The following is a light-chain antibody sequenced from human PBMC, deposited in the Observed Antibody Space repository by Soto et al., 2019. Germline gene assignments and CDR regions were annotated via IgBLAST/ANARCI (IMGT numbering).Light chain of an antibody. Sequence: ILLTQAPATLSVSPGDTATLSCRANQSVISNLAWYQQKPGQAPRLLIYCASTSASSIPARFSVSGSGTEFTLNNTTPHSDAIAPYYCQHYDTWTVWTLAHGTQV. CDR1: QSVISN. CDR2: CAS. CDR3: QHYDTWTVWT. J-gene: IGKJ1*01. V-gene: IGKV3-15*01.